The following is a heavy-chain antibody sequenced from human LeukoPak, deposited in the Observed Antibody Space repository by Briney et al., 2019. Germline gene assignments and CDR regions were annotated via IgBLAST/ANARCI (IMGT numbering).Heavy chain of an antibody. CDR2: IIPIFGTA. CDR3: ARDHMGSRSGSYYYYFDY. V-gene: IGHV1-69*13. CDR1: GYTFTSYY. J-gene: IGHJ4*02. D-gene: IGHD3-10*01. Sequence: SVKVSCKASGYTFTSYYMHWVRQAPGQGLEWMGGIIPIFGTANYAQKFQGRVTITADESTSTAYMELSSLRSEDTAVYYCARDHMGSRSGSYYYYFDYWGQGTLATVSS.